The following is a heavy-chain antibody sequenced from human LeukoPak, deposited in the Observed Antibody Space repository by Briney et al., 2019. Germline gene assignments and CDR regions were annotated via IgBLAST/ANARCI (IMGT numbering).Heavy chain of an antibody. CDR2: ISGSGGST. J-gene: IGHJ4*02. Sequence: PGGSLRLSCAASGFTFSSYAMSWVRQAPGKGLEWVSAISGSGGSTYYADSVKGRFTISRDNSKNTLYLQMNSLRAEDTAVYYCAKVGSEDVLMVYAHFDYWGQGTLVTVSS. CDR3: AKVGSEDVLMVYAHFDY. D-gene: IGHD2-8*01. CDR1: GFTFSSYA. V-gene: IGHV3-23*01.